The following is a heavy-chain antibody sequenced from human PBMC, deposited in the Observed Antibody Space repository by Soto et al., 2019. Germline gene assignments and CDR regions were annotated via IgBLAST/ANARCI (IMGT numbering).Heavy chain of an antibody. CDR1: GGTFSSYT. Sequence: SVKVSCKASGGTFSSYTISWVRQAPGQGLEWMGRIIPILGIANYAQKFQGRVTITADESTSTAYMELSSLRSEDTAVYYCARLRVYSSGWSPHDYWGQGTLVTVSS. CDR2: IIPILGIA. J-gene: IGHJ4*02. V-gene: IGHV1-69*02. D-gene: IGHD6-19*01. CDR3: ARLRVYSSGWSPHDY.